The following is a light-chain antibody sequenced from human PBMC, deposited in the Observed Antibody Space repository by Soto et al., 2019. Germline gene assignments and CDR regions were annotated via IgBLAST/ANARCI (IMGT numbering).Light chain of an antibody. V-gene: IGKV3-20*01. CDR2: GAS. Sequence: PLEIATLSCRASPSVTNYLAWYQQKPGQAPRLLISGASSRAADIPDRFSGSGSGTDFTLTINRLEPEDFAVYYCQQYDSSPRTFGQGTKVDIK. CDR3: QQYDSSPRT. CDR1: PSVTNY. J-gene: IGKJ1*01.